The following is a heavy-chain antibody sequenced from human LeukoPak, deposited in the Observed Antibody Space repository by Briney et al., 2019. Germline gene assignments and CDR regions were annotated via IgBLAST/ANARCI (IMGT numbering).Heavy chain of an antibody. J-gene: IGHJ6*02. Sequence: GGSLRLSCAASGFTFSNAWMSWVRQAPGKGLEWVGRIKSKTDGGTTDYAAPVKGRFTISRDDSRNTLYLQMNSLKTEDTAVYYCTTGSPWYDFWSGYPTEYYYYGMDVWGQGTTVTVSS. CDR3: TTGSPWYDFWSGYPTEYYYYGMDV. D-gene: IGHD3-3*01. CDR1: GFTFSNAW. CDR2: IKSKTDGGTT. V-gene: IGHV3-15*01.